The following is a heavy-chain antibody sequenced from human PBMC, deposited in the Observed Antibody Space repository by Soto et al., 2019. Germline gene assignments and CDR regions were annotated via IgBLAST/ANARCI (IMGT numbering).Heavy chain of an antibody. CDR1: GFTFSNYT. Sequence: GGSLRLSCAASGFTFSNYTMSWVRQAPGKGLEWVSSISSSSGYIYYAESLKGRFTISRDNTKNSLYLQMNSLRAEDRAVYFCARAPMVRGIITDAFDFWGQGTLVIVSS. J-gene: IGHJ3*01. CDR2: ISSSSGYI. CDR3: ARAPMVRGIITDAFDF. V-gene: IGHV3-21*01. D-gene: IGHD3-10*01.